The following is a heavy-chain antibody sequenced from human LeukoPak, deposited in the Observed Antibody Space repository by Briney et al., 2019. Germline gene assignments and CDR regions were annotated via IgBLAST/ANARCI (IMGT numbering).Heavy chain of an antibody. CDR3: ARRYSDFHAFDY. D-gene: IGHD4-11*01. J-gene: IGHJ4*02. Sequence: SETLSLTCTVSGGSISSSSYYWGWIRQPPGKGLEWIGSIYYTGSPYYNPSLKSRVTISVDSSRNQFSLKLSSVTAADTVVYYCARRYSDFHAFDYWGQGTLVTVSS. CDR2: IYYTGSP. V-gene: IGHV4-39*01. CDR1: GGSISSSSYY.